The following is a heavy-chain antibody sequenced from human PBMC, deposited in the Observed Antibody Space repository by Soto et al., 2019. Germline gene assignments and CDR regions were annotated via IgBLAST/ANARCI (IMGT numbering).Heavy chain of an antibody. CDR1: GGSFSGYY. CDR2: INHSGST. CDR3: ARGIAAAGGYYYYYGMDV. J-gene: IGHJ6*02. Sequence: SETLSLTCAVYGGSFSGYYWSWIRQPPGKGLEWIGEINHSGSTNYNPSLKSRVTISVDTSKNQFSLKLSSVTAADTAVYYCARGIAAAGGYYYYYGMDVWGQGTTVTVSS. D-gene: IGHD6-13*01. V-gene: IGHV4-34*01.